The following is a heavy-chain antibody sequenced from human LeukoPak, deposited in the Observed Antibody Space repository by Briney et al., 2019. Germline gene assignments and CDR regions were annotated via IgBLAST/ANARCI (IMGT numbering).Heavy chain of an antibody. D-gene: IGHD2-2*01. J-gene: IGHJ6*02. Sequence: SVKVSCKVSGGTFSSYAISWVRQAPGQGLEWMGGIIPIFGTANYAQKFQGRVTITADESTSTAYMELSSLRSEDTAVYYCARDRYCSSTSCYGSDYYYYYGMDVWGQGTTVTVSS. CDR2: IIPIFGTA. V-gene: IGHV1-69*13. CDR1: GGTFSSYA. CDR3: ARDRYCSSTSCYGSDYYYYYGMDV.